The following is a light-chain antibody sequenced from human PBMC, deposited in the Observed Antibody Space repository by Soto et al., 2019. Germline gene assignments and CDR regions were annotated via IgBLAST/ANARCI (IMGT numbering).Light chain of an antibody. J-gene: IGKJ1*01. CDR1: QSVGSN. CDR2: GAS. Sequence: EIVLTQSPVTLSPSPVERVTLCCRARQSVGSNLAWYQQKPGQAPRLLIYGASTRATGIPARFSGSGSETEFTLTISSLQAEDSAVYFCQQYNNWPTWTFGQGTKVDIK. CDR3: QQYNNWPTWT. V-gene: IGKV3-15*01.